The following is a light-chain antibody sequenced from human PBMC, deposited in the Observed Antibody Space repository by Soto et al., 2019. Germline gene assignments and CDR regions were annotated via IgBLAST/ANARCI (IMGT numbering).Light chain of an antibody. CDR2: QIS. J-gene: IGKJ2*01. V-gene: IGKV2-24*01. CDR1: QSLVHSNGNTY. CDR3: RQTAQFPT. Sequence: DIVMTQTPLSSHVTLGQPASISCRSSQSLVHSNGNTYLSCLHQRPGQPPRRLIYQISNRLCGVPDRFSGSGAGTEFTLKNSRVEAEDGGVYYYRQTAQFPTSGQGTKLQIK.